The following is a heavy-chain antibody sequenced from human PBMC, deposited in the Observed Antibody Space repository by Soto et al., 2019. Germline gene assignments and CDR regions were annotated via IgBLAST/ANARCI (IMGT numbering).Heavy chain of an antibody. D-gene: IGHD5-12*01. CDR3: ARESGGATATLDYYYFYMDV. V-gene: IGHV1-2*04. CDR1: GDSFNDYY. Sequence: QVQLVQSGAEVRKPGASVTVSCRSSGDSFNDYYIHWVRQAPGQGFEWMGWINPNGGVTNYAQKLQGWVSMTRDTSIRTVYMQLSRLRSDDTAVYYCARESGGATATLDYYYFYMDVWGTGTTVTVSS. J-gene: IGHJ6*03. CDR2: INPNGGVT.